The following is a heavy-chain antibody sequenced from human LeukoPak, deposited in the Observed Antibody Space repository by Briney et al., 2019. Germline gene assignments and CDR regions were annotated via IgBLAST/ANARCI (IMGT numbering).Heavy chain of an antibody. CDR1: GFTFSSYS. D-gene: IGHD3-10*01. CDR2: ISSSSSTI. CDR3: ARGLVRGAGAGDY. J-gene: IGHJ4*02. Sequence: PGGSLRLSCAASGFTFSSYSMNWVRQAPGKGLEWVSYISSSSSTIYYADSVKGRFTISRDDAKNSLYLQMNSLRDEDTAVYYCARGLVRGAGAGDYWGQGTLVTVSS. V-gene: IGHV3-48*02.